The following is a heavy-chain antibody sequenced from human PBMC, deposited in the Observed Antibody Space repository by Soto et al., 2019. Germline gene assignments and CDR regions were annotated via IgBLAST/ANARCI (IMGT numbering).Heavy chain of an antibody. CDR1: GFTFSNVW. CDR3: ASTLGY. CDR2: IRRKSDGGTT. J-gene: IGHJ4*02. Sequence: AGGSLRLSCAASGFTFSNVWMTWVRQAPGKGLEWVGRIRRKSDGGTTDYAAPVKGRFTISRDDLKNMLYLEMNSLKIEDTAVYYCASTLGYWGQGTLVTVSS. V-gene: IGHV3-15*01.